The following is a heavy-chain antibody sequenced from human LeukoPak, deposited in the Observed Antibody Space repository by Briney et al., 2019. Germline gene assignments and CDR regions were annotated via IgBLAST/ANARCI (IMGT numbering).Heavy chain of an antibody. D-gene: IGHD2-15*01. CDR3: ASAGEAADFDY. CDR2: IYYSGST. J-gene: IGHJ4*02. V-gene: IGHV4-31*03. Sequence: PSETLSLTCTVSGGSINSGGYYWSWIRQHPGTGLEWIGYIYYSGSTYYNTSLKSRVTISVDTSKNHFSLRLSSVTAADTAVYYCASAGEAADFDYWGQGTLVTVSS. CDR1: GGSINSGGYY.